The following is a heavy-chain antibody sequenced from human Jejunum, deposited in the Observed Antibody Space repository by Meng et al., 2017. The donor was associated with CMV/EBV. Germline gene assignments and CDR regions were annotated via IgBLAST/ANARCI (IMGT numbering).Heavy chain of an antibody. J-gene: IGHJ5*02. CDR1: GGTFSSYA. CDR2: IIPIFGTA. V-gene: IGHV1-69*05. CDR3: ARGLCTGDRCPLDS. Sequence: GGTFSSYAISWVRQAPGQGLEWMGGIIPIFGTANYAQKFQGRVTITTDESTSTAYMELSSLRSEDTAVYYCARGLCTGDRCPLDSWGQGTLVTVSS. D-gene: IGHD2-8*02.